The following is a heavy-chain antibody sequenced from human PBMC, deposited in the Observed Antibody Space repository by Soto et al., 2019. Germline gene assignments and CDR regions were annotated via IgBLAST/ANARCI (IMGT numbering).Heavy chain of an antibody. CDR1: GFTFSNAW. CDR2: IKSKTDGGTT. J-gene: IGHJ6*02. D-gene: IGHD5-18*01. Sequence: PGGSLRLSCAASGFTFSNAWMSWVRQAPGKGLEWVGRIKSKTDGGTTDYAAPVKGRFTISRDDSKNTLYLQMNSLKTEDTAVHYRTPIALGLLSRYYYYGMDVWGQGTTVTVFS. V-gene: IGHV3-15*01. CDR3: TPIALGLLSRYYYYGMDV.